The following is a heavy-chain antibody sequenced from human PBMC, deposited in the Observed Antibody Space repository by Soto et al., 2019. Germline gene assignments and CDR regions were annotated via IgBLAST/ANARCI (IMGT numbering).Heavy chain of an antibody. D-gene: IGHD4-17*01. V-gene: IGHV4-31*02. CDR3: ARDSGRTVTTFNWLDP. CDR2: TSYSGST. J-gene: IGHJ5*02. Sequence: WTWIRQHPGKGLEWIGYTSYSGSTFYRASLKSRVTIAVDTSKNHFSLNLSSVTAADTAIYYCARDSGRTVTTFNWLDPWGQGILVTVSS.